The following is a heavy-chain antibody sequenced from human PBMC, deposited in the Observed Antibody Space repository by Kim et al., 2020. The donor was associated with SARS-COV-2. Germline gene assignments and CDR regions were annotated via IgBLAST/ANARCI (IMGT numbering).Heavy chain of an antibody. V-gene: IGHV3-23*01. Sequence: YADSVKGRFTISRDNSKNTLYLQMNSLRAEDTAVYYCAATWIQLWSYFDYWGQGTLVTVSS. D-gene: IGHD5-18*01. J-gene: IGHJ4*02. CDR3: AATWIQLWSYFDY.